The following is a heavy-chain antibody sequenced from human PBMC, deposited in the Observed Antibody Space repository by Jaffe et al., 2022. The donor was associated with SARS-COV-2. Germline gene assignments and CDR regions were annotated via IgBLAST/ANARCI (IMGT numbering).Heavy chain of an antibody. D-gene: IGHD4-17*01. CDR2: MNPRDGTT. V-gene: IGHV1-46*01. CDR1: GYTFTSHY. CDR3: AREALRGDFDH. Sequence: QVQLVQSGAEVKKPGASVKVSCKASGYTFTSHYLHWVRQAPGQGLELMGIMNPRDGTTSHAQMFQGRFTMTRDTSTSTLYMELSSLRSEDTAVYYCAREALRGDFDHWGQGTLVTVSS. J-gene: IGHJ4*02.